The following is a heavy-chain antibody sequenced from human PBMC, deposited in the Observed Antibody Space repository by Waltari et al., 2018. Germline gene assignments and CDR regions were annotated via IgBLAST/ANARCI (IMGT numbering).Heavy chain of an antibody. CDR2: IYSGGST. V-gene: IGHV3-53*01. D-gene: IGHD3-3*01. CDR3: ARLYSGYDFWSGYYYFDY. CDR1: GFTVSSNY. J-gene: IGHJ4*02. Sequence: EVQLVESGGGLIQPGGSLRLSCAASGFTVSSNYMRWVRQPPGKGLEWVSVIYSGGSTYYADSVKGRFTISRDNSKNTLYLQMNSLRAEDTAVYYCARLYSGYDFWSGYYYFDYWGQGTLVTVSS.